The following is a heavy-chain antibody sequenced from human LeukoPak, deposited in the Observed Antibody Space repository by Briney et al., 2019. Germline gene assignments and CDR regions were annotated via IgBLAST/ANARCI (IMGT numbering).Heavy chain of an antibody. V-gene: IGHV3-33*06. Sequence: GGSLRLSCAASGFTFSSYGMHWVRQAPGKGLEWVAVIWFDGSKKDYADSVKGRFTISRDNFNNTLCLQMNSLRAEDTAVYYCAKDSAVINPPDTDDAFDLWGRGTMVTVSS. D-gene: IGHD4-23*01. CDR1: GFTFSSYG. CDR3: AKDSAVINPPDTDDAFDL. J-gene: IGHJ3*01. CDR2: IWFDGSKK.